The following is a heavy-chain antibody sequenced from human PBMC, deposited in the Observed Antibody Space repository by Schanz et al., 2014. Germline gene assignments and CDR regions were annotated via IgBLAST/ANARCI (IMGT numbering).Heavy chain of an antibody. Sequence: QVQLVQSGAEVKKPGASVKISCKASGYTFTDYYMYWVRQAPGQGLEWMGRINPNSGGTNYAQKFQGRVTMTRDTSISTAYMELRRLRSDDTAVYYCARRGPNCSNNACYHGWFDPWGQGTLVTVSS. CDR2: INPNSGGT. J-gene: IGHJ5*02. D-gene: IGHD4-4*01. CDR3: ARRGPNCSNNACYHGWFDP. V-gene: IGHV1-2*06. CDR1: GYTFTDYY.